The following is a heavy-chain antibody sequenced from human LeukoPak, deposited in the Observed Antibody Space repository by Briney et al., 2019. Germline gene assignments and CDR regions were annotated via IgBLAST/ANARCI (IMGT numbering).Heavy chain of an antibody. D-gene: IGHD6-19*01. CDR3: ARIPRSSGWDDYYYYYMDV. V-gene: IGHV4-4*07. J-gene: IGHJ6*03. Sequence: KSSETLSLTCIVSGGSISNSFWNWIRQPAGKGLEWIGRIFGTGSTNYNPSLKSRVTMSVDTSKNQFSLKLNSVTAADTAVYYCARIPRSSGWDDYYYYYMDVWGKGTTVTVSS. CDR1: GGSISNSF. CDR2: IFGTGST.